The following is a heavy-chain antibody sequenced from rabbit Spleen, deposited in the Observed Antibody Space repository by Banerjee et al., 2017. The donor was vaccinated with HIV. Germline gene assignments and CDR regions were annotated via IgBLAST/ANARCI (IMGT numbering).Heavy chain of an antibody. CDR2: IETDSSGFT. V-gene: IGHV1S45*01. CDR1: GISFSGSSY. CDR3: ARDAGTGDYIDVYFDL. J-gene: IGHJ4*01. D-gene: IGHD8-1*01. Sequence: QEQLVESGGGLVQPEGSLTLTCTASGISFSGSSYICWVRQAPGKGLEWIACIETDSSGFTYYASWAKGRFTISKTSSTTVTLQVTSLTAADTATYFCARDAGTGDYIDVYFDLWGPGTLVTVS.